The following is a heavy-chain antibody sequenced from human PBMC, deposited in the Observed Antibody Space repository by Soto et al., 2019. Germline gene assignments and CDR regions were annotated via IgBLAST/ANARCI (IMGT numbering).Heavy chain of an antibody. CDR3: ARDVSWRGELS. CDR1: LFTFSIYG. CDR2: IWYDGSNK. V-gene: IGHV3-33*01. D-gene: IGHD1-7*01. J-gene: IGHJ5*01. Sequence: HPWYSLGLSCGQSLFTFSIYGKHWDRQAPGKGLEWVAVIWYDGSNKCYADSVKGRFTISRDNSKNTLYLQMNSLRAEDTAVYYCARDVSWRGELSWGQGTLVTVSS.